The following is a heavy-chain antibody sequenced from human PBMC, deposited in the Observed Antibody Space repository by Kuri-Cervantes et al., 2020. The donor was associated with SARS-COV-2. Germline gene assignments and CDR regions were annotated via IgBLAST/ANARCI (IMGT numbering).Heavy chain of an antibody. CDR1: GYTFTSYG. D-gene: IGHD5-18*01. J-gene: IGHJ6*01. CDR3: AREGEQLWLRSHYYSSSMDV. CDR2: ISAYNGNT. V-gene: IGHV1-18*01. Sequence: ASVKVSCKPSGYTFTSYGISWVRQAPGQGLEWMGWISAYNGNTNYAQRLQGRVTMTTDTSTSTAYMELGSLRSDVTAGYYCAREGEQLWLRSHYYSSSMDVWGQGNTVTGAS.